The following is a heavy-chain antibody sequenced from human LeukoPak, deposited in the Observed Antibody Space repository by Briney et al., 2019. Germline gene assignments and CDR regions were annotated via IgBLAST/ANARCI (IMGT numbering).Heavy chain of an antibody. CDR3: ARQFDFWSGLFDY. Sequence: SETLSLTCTVSGGSIDTYYWSWIRQPAGKWLEWIGLIFTTGSTNYNPSLKSRVTMSVDTSKNQFSLRLTSVTAADTAVYYCARQFDFWSGLFDYWGQGSLVTVSS. D-gene: IGHD3-3*01. V-gene: IGHV4-4*07. CDR1: GGSIDTYY. J-gene: IGHJ4*02. CDR2: IFTTGST.